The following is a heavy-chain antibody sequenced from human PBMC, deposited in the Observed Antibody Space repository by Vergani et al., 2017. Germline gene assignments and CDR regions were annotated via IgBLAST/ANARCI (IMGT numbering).Heavy chain of an antibody. J-gene: IGHJ6*02. CDR2: FDPEDGET. D-gene: IGHD3-3*01. CDR1: GYTLTELS. Sequence: QVQLVQSGAEVKKPGASVKVSCKVSGYTLTELSMHWVRQAPGKGLEWMGGFDPEDGETIYAQKFQGRVTMTEDTSTDTAYMELSSLRAEDTAVYYCAKALGPLDVLEWAPYYYGMDVWGQGTTVTVSS. V-gene: IGHV1-24*01. CDR3: AKALGPLDVLEWAPYYYGMDV.